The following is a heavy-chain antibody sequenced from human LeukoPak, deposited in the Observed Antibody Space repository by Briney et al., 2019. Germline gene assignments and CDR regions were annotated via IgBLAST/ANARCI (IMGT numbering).Heavy chain of an antibody. Sequence: ASVKVSCKASGYTFTSYYMHWVRQAPGQGLEWMGIINPSGGSTSYAQKFQGRVTMATDTSTTTVYMELSSLRSEDTAVYYCATQYYDFWSGPRYFYYGMDVWGQGTTVTVSS. CDR2: INPSGGST. D-gene: IGHD3-3*01. CDR1: GYTFTSYY. V-gene: IGHV1-46*01. CDR3: ATQYYDFWSGPRYFYYGMDV. J-gene: IGHJ6*02.